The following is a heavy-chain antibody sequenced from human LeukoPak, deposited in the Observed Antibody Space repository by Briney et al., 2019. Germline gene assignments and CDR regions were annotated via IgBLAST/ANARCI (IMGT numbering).Heavy chain of an antibody. D-gene: IGHD1-26*01. V-gene: IGHV4-39*07. CDR2: IFYSGST. CDR3: ARQVAIVEPTDPNWFDS. CDR1: GDSISSSNYY. J-gene: IGHJ5*01. Sequence: PSETLSRTCNVSGDSISSSNYYWGWIRQTPGKGLEWIGSIFYSGSTYYTPSLKSRVTMALDMSKNHFSLRLTSVTAADTAVYYCARQVAIVEPTDPNWFDSWGQGTLVTVSS.